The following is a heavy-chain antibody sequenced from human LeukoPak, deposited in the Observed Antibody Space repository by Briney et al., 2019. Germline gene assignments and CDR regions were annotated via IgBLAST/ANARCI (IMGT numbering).Heavy chain of an antibody. J-gene: IGHJ3*02. Sequence: SVKVSCKASGYTFTSYDINWVRQATGQGLEWMGWMNPNSGNTGYAQKFQGRVTMTRNTSISTAYMELSSLRSEDTAVYYCARGQRWLQPDAFDIWGQGTMVTVSS. D-gene: IGHD5-24*01. CDR1: GYTFTSYD. CDR3: ARGQRWLQPDAFDI. CDR2: MNPNSGNT. V-gene: IGHV1-8*01.